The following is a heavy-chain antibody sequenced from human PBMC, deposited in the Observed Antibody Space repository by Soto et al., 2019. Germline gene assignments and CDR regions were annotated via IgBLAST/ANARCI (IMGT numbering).Heavy chain of an antibody. Sequence: KQSQTLSLTCAISGDSVSSNSAAWNWIRQSPSRGLEWLGRTYYRSKWYNDYAVSVKSRITINPDTSRNQFSLQLNSVTPEDTAVYYCARGEGREYGDYSNAFDIWGQGTMGTVSS. CDR3: ARGEGREYGDYSNAFDI. J-gene: IGHJ3*02. CDR2: TYYRSKWYN. V-gene: IGHV6-1*01. D-gene: IGHD4-17*01. CDR1: GDSVSSNSAA.